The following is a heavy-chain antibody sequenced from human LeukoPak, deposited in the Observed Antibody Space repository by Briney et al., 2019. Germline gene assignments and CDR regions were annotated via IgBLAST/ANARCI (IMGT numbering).Heavy chain of an antibody. V-gene: IGHV3-33*06. D-gene: IGHD3-9*01. Sequence: GGSLRLSCAASGFTFSNYGMHWVRQAPGKGLEWVAVIWHDGSNEYYADSVRGRFTISRDNSKNTLYLQMNSLRADDTAVYYCAKFYDISTGYSDYWGQGTLVTVSS. CDR1: GFTFSNYG. J-gene: IGHJ4*02. CDR2: IWHDGSNE. CDR3: AKFYDISTGYSDY.